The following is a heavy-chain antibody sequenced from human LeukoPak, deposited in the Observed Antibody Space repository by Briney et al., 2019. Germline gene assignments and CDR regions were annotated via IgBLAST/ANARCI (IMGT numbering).Heavy chain of an antibody. Sequence: PGRSLRLSCAASGFTFSSYSMNWVRQAPGKGLEWVSSISSSSSYIYYADSVKGRFTISRDNAKNSLYLQMNSLRAEDTAVYYCARESEGGSSWQYWGQGTLVTVSS. D-gene: IGHD6-13*01. CDR3: ARESEGGSSWQY. CDR2: ISSSSSYI. V-gene: IGHV3-21*01. CDR1: GFTFSSYS. J-gene: IGHJ4*02.